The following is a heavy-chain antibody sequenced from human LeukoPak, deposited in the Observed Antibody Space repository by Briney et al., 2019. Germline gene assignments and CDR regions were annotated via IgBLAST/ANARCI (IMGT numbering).Heavy chain of an antibody. V-gene: IGHV4-59*08. D-gene: IGHD3-3*01. Sequence: SETLSLTCTVSGGSINNYYWSWIRQPPGKGLEWIGYIYYSGSTNYNPSLKSRVTISVDTSKNQFSLKLSSVTAADTAVYYCARGYYDFWSGYYSTPWIGYYFDYWGQGTLVTVSS. CDR3: ARGYYDFWSGYYSTPWIGYYFDY. J-gene: IGHJ4*02. CDR2: IYYSGST. CDR1: GGSINNYY.